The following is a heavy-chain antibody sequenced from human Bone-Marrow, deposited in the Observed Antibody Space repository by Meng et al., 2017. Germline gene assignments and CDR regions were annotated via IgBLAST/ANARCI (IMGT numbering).Heavy chain of an antibody. J-gene: IGHJ4*02. CDR3: ARDPLQIDY. Sequence: GESLKISCAASGFTFSSYWMHWVRQAPGKGLVWVSRINGDGSSTSYADSVKGRFTISRDNAKNTLYLQMNSLRAEDTAVYYCARDPLQIDYWGQGTLVTVSS. CDR1: GFTFSSYW. D-gene: IGHD4-11*01. CDR2: INGDGSST. V-gene: IGHV3-74*01.